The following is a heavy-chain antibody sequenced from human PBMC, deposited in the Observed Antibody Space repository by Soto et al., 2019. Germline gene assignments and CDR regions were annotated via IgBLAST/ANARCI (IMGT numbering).Heavy chain of an antibody. CDR1: GFTFSSYW. Sequence: PGGSLRLSCAASGFTFSSYWMHWVRQAPGKGLEWVSTISSNSAYIYYTDALRGRFTISRDNAKNSLHLQMTSLRAEDTAVYYCTRDASRDSSARGWFDPWGPGTLVTVSS. CDR3: TRDASRDSSARGWFDP. J-gene: IGHJ5*02. CDR2: ISSNSAYI. V-gene: IGHV3-21*01. D-gene: IGHD6-13*01.